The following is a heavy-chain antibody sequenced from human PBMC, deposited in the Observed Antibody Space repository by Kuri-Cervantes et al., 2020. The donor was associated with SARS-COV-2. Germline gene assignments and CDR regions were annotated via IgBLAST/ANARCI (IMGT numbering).Heavy chain of an antibody. CDR3: ARIQATTVIADF. Sequence: SGPTLVKPTQTLTLTCTFSGFSLSTSGVGVGWIRQPPGKALEWLALIYWDDDKRYGPSLKSRLIITKDTSKNQVVLTMTNVDPVDTATYYCARIQATTVIADFWGQGTLVTVSS. D-gene: IGHD4-11*01. J-gene: IGHJ4*02. CDR1: GFSLSTSGVG. CDR2: IYWDDDK. V-gene: IGHV2-5*05.